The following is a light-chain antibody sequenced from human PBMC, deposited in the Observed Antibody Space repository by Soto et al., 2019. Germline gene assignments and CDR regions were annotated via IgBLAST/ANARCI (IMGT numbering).Light chain of an antibody. CDR2: TNN. CDR3: CSYVDTDTWV. CDR1: STNIGRNS. Sequence: QSVLTQPPSASGTPGQRVSISCSGSSTNIGRNSISWYQNLPGTAPKLLIYTNNQRPSGVPARFSGSKSGTSASLAISGLQSEDEADYYCCSYVDTDTWVFGGGTKLTVL. J-gene: IGLJ3*02. V-gene: IGLV1-44*01.